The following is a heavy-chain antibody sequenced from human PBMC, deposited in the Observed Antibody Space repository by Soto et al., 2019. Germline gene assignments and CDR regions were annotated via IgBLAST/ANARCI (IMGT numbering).Heavy chain of an antibody. V-gene: IGHV1-69*01. CDR2: IIPIFGTA. CDR3: ARDGGINSAGIDY. D-gene: IGHD1-26*01. J-gene: IGHJ4*02. CDR1: GGTFSSYS. Sequence: QVQLVQSGAEVKKPGSSVKVSCKASGGTFSSYSINWVRQDPGPGLEWMGEIIPIFGTANYAQTFQGRVTITEDESTGAAYLELSSLSSEDTAVYYCARDGGINSAGIDYWGQGPVVTVSS.